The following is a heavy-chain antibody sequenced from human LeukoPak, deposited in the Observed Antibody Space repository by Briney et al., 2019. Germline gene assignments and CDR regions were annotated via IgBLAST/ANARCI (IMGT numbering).Heavy chain of an antibody. CDR3: ARSARSSTSCYNWFDP. V-gene: IGHV2-70*11. CDR2: IDWDDDK. D-gene: IGHD2-2*01. CDR1: GFSLSTNGMC. J-gene: IGHJ5*02. Sequence: SGPTLVNPTQTLTLTCTFSGFSLSTNGMCVSWIRQPPGKALEWLARIDWDDDKHYSTSLNTRLTISKDTSKNQVVLTMTNMATEDTATYFCARSARSSTSCYNWFDPWGQGTLVTVSS.